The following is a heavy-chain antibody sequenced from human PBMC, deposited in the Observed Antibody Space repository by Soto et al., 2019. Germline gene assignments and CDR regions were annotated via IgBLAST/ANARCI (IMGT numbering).Heavy chain of an antibody. CDR1: GFTFDDYA. CDR3: VKDESINWYSGHFRH. V-gene: IGHV3-9*01. Sequence: GGSLILSCAASGFTFDDYAMHWVRQVPGKGLEWVSGINWNSGSIGYGDSVKGRFAISRDNAKNSLHLQMNSLSAEDTAFYYCVKDESINWYSGHFRHWRQGTLVTVSS. D-gene: IGHD6-13*01. CDR2: INWNSGSI. J-gene: IGHJ1*01.